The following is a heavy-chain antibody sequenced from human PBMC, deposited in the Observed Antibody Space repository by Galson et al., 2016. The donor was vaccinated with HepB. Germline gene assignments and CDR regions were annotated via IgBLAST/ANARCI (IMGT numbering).Heavy chain of an antibody. CDR2: INRDGSEK. D-gene: IGHD2-8*01. Sequence: SLRLSCAASGFTFSSYWMRWVRQAPGKGLEWVASINRDGSEKYYVDSVEGRFTISRDNAKNSLSLQMNSLRAEDTALYYCASDIYCTNNVCFMLNFDYWGQGALVTVSS. CDR1: GFTFSSYW. V-gene: IGHV3-7*01. CDR3: ASDIYCTNNVCFMLNFDY. J-gene: IGHJ4*02.